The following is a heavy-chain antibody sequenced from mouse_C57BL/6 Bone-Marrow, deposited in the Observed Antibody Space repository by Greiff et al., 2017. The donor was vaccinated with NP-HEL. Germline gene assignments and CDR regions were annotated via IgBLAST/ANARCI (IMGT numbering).Heavy chain of an antibody. J-gene: IGHJ3*01. V-gene: IGHV5-12*01. D-gene: IGHD2-1*01. CDR2: SSNGGGST. Sequence: EVKLVESGGGLVQPGGSLKLSCAASGFTFSDYYMYWVRQTPEKRLEWVAYSSNGGGSTYYPDTVKGRFTISRDNARNTLYLQMSRLNSEDTAMYYCAREIYYGPPFAYWGQGTLVTVSA. CDR1: GFTFSDYY. CDR3: AREIYYGPPFAY.